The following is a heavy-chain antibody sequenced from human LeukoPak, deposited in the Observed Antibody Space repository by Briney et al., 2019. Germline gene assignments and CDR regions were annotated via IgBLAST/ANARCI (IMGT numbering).Heavy chain of an antibody. Sequence: GGSLRLSCAASGFTFSSYAMSWVRQAPGRGLEWVSAISGSGGSTYYADSVKGRLTISRDNSRNTLYLQINSLRAEDTAVYYCAKGPKYDFWSGTRDYYFDYWGQGTLVAVPS. J-gene: IGHJ4*02. CDR3: AKGPKYDFWSGTRDYYFDY. D-gene: IGHD3-3*01. CDR2: ISGSGGST. V-gene: IGHV3-23*01. CDR1: GFTFSSYA.